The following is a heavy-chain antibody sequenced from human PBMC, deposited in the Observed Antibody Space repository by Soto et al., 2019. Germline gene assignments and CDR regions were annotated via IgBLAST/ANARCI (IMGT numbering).Heavy chain of an antibody. Sequence: GESLKISCKGSGYSFTSYWIGWVRQMPGKGLEWMGIIYPGDSDTRYSPSFQGQVTISADKSISTAYLQWSSLKASDTAMYYCARAGGCSSTSCYSGWFDPWGQGTLVTV. CDR2: IYPGDSDT. D-gene: IGHD2-2*01. V-gene: IGHV5-51*01. CDR1: GYSFTSYW. J-gene: IGHJ5*02. CDR3: ARAGGCSSTSCYSGWFDP.